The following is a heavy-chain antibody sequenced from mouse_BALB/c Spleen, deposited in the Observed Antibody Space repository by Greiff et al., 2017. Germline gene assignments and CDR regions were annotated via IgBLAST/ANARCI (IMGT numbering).Heavy chain of an antibody. Sequence: VQLQQSGAELVRPGTSVKVSCKASGYAFTNYLIEWVKQRPGQGLEWIGVINPGSGGTNYNEKFKGKATLTADKSSSTAYMQLSSLTSDDSAVYFCARYGDDYWGQGTTLTVSS. CDR1: GYAFTNYL. J-gene: IGHJ2*01. D-gene: IGHD1-2*01. CDR2: INPGSGGT. V-gene: IGHV1-54*01. CDR3: ARYGDDY.